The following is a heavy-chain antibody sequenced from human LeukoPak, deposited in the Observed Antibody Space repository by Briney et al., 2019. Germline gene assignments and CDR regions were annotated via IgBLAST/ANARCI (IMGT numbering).Heavy chain of an antibody. CDR3: ARPDFMYYDYVLGGAFDI. D-gene: IGHD3-16*01. V-gene: IGHV3-11*01. Sequence: GQSLTLSSAASGFTFSNYYMSCIRQAPGKGLEWVSYISSSGSTIYYADSVKGRFTISRDNAKNSLYLQMNSLRAEDTAVYYCARPDFMYYDYVLGGAFDIWGQGTMVTVSS. CDR2: ISSSGSTI. J-gene: IGHJ3*02. CDR1: GFTFSNYY.